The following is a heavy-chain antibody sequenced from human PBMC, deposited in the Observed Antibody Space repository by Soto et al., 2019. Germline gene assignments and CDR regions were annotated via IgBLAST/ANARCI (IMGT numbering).Heavy chain of an antibody. D-gene: IGHD6-13*01. J-gene: IGHJ5*02. V-gene: IGHV4-4*02. Sequence: QVQLQESGPGLVQPSGTLSLTCAVSGDSIHNSHWWSWVRQTPGEGLEWIGETYHSGTPNYNPPLKTRDTISIDKSKNQFSLQMNSVTAADTAVYYCAREVNSSPARGPNWFDPWGQGTLVTVSS. CDR2: TYHSGTP. CDR3: AREVNSSPARGPNWFDP. CDR1: GDSIHNSHW.